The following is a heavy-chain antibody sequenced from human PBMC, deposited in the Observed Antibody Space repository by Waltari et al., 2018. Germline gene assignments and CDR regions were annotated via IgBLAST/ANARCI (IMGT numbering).Heavy chain of an antibody. J-gene: IGHJ4*02. V-gene: IGHV4-39*07. CDR2: SYYSWST. D-gene: IGHD6-19*01. Sequence: QLQLQESGPGLVKPSETPSLTCTVSGGSISSSSYYWGWIRQPHGKGVEWVGSSYYSWSTYYNPSLKSRVTISVDTSKNQFSLKLSSVTAADTAVYYCARQGGLQWLVRGDYFDYWGQGTLVTVSS. CDR1: GGSISSSSYY. CDR3: ARQGGLQWLVRGDYFDY.